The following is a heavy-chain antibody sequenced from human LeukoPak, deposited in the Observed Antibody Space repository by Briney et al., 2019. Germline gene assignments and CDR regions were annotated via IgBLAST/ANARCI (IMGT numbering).Heavy chain of an antibody. CDR2: IRSKANSYAT. D-gene: IGHD6-19*01. Sequence: PGGSLRLSCAASGFTFSGSAMHWVRQASGKGLEWVGRIRSKANSYATAYAASVKGRFTISRDDSKNTAYLQMNSLKTEDTAVYYCTTWGIAVAGNDYWGQGTLVTVSS. V-gene: IGHV3-73*01. J-gene: IGHJ4*02. CDR1: GFTFSGSA. CDR3: TTWGIAVAGNDY.